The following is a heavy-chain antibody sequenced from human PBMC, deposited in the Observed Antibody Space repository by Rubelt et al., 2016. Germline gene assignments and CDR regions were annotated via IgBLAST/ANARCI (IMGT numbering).Heavy chain of an antibody. Sequence: QVQLVQSGAEVKKPGSSVKVSCKASGGTFSSYAISWVRQAPGQGLEWMGRISAYNGNTNYAQKLQGRVTRTTDTSTSTAYMELRSLRSDDTAVYYCARDRIRIAARQGWYFDLWGRGTLVTVSS. D-gene: IGHD6-6*01. J-gene: IGHJ2*01. CDR2: ISAYNGNT. CDR1: GGTFSSYA. CDR3: ARDRIRIAARQGWYFDL. V-gene: IGHV1-18*01.